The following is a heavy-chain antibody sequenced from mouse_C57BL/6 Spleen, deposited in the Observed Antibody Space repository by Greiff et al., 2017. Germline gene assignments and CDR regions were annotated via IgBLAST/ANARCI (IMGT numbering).Heavy chain of an antibody. Sequence: EVQLQESGPELVKPGASVKISCKASGYSFTDYNMNWVKQSNGKSLEWIGVIYPNYGTTSYNQKFKGKAPLTVDQSSSTAYMPLNSLTSEDSAVYYCARSGSSGPPFAYWGQGTLVTVSA. CDR1: GYSFTDYN. J-gene: IGHJ3*01. D-gene: IGHD3-2*02. CDR3: ARSGSSGPPFAY. V-gene: IGHV1-39*01. CDR2: IYPNYGTT.